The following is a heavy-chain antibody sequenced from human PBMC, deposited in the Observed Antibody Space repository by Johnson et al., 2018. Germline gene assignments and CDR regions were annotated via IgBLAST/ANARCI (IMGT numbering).Heavy chain of an antibody. CDR3: ARDFPYTNSFGACDI. CDR2: IYSGGGR. Sequence: EVQLVESGGGLVQPGGSLRLSCAASGFTVWVRQAPGKGLEWVSVIYSGGGRYYADSVKGRFTISRDNSKNTLCLQMNSLRAEDTAVYYWARDFPYTNSFGACDIWGQGTMVTVSS. D-gene: IGHD6-13*01. CDR1: GFTV. V-gene: IGHV3-66*02. J-gene: IGHJ3*02.